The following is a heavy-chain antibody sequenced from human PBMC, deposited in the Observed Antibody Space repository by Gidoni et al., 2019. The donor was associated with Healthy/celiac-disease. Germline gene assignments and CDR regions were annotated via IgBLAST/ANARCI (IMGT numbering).Heavy chain of an antibody. D-gene: IGHD6-6*01. Sequence: QLQLQESGPGLVKPSETLSLTCTVSGGPISSSSYYWGWIRQPPGKGLEWIGSIYYSGSTYYNPSLKSRVTISVDTSKNQFSLKLSSVTAADTAGYYCARHKGQIAAVDYWGQGTLVTVSS. CDR1: GGPISSSSYY. CDR2: IYYSGST. CDR3: ARHKGQIAAVDY. J-gene: IGHJ4*02. V-gene: IGHV4-39*01.